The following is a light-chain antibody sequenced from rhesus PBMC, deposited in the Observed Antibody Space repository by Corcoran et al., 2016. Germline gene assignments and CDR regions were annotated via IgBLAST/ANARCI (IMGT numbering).Light chain of an antibody. J-gene: IGKJ2*01. CDR3: QQGDRHPYS. Sequence: DIQMSQSPSSLSASVGDRVTITCRASQGMSSYFNWYQQIPGKSPKLLIYYAETLTSGVPSRLSGTGSGTAFSLPISSLQPEDLATYFCQQGDRHPYSFGQGTKVEI. CDR1: QGMSSY. CDR2: YAE. V-gene: IGKV1-32*02.